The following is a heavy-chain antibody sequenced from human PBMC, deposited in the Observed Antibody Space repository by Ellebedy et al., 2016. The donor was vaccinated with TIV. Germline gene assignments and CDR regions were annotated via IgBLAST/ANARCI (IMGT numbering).Heavy chain of an antibody. CDR2: INHSGST. Sequence: MPSETLSLTCAVSGGSFSGYYWSWIRQPPGKGLEWIGEINHSGSTNYNPSLKSRVTISVDTSKNQFSLKLSSVTAADTAVYYCARRRNTPRYWGQGTLVTVSS. V-gene: IGHV4-34*01. J-gene: IGHJ4*02. D-gene: IGHD1-14*01. CDR3: ARRRNTPRY. CDR1: GGSFSGYY.